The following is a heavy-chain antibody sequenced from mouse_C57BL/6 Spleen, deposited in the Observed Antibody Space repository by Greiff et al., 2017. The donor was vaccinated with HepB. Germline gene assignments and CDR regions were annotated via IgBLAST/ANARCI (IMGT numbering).Heavy chain of an antibody. J-gene: IGHJ4*01. D-gene: IGHD2-4*01. Sequence: EVQVVESGGDLVKPGGSLKLSCAASGFTFSSYRMSWVRQTPDKRLEWVATISSGGSYTYYPDSVKGRFTISRDNAKNTLYLQMSSLKSEDTAMYYCARQRYYDYDETLYYYAMDYWGQGTSVTVSS. CDR2: ISSGGSYT. CDR3: ARQRYYDYDETLYYYAMDY. CDR1: GFTFSSYR. V-gene: IGHV5-6*01.